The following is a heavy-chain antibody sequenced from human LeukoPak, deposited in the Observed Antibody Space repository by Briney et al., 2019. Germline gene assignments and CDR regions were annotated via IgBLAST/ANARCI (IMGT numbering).Heavy chain of an antibody. CDR1: GGSISSSNW. J-gene: IGHJ4*02. CDR2: IYHSGST. Sequence: PSETLSLTCAVSGGSISSSNWWSWVRQPPGKGLEWIGEIYHSGSTNYNPSLKSRVTISVDKSKNQFSLKLSSVTAADTAVYYCARDRDYGDYLYYFDYWGQGTLVTVSS. D-gene: IGHD4-17*01. CDR3: ARDRDYGDYLYYFDY. V-gene: IGHV4-4*02.